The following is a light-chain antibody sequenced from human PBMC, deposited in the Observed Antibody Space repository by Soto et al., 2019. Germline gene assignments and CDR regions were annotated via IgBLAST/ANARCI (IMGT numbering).Light chain of an antibody. V-gene: IGLV2-8*01. Sequence: QSVPTKPPSASWTPEQSVTIPRTPSTSHVGAYNYFSWYQQRPDKAPKLIIYEVTRRPSGDPDRIFGSKSYTTASLTVSGLQAEDEADYYCSSFAGTNSFVFGTGTKVTVL. J-gene: IGLJ1*01. CDR2: EVT. CDR3: SSFAGTNSFV. CDR1: TSHVGAYNY.